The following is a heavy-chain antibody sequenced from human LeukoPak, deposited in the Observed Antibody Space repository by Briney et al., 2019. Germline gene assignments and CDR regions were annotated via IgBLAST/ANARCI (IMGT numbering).Heavy chain of an antibody. Sequence: SETLSLTCTVSGGSLSSLYYWSWIRQPAGKGLEWIGRIYSSGSTSYHPSLKSRVTMSVDTSKNQFSLKLSSVTAADTAVYYCARATEYSGNFRGPEYFQHWGQGTLVTVSP. J-gene: IGHJ1*01. CDR2: IYSSGST. CDR1: GGSLSSLYY. V-gene: IGHV4-4*07. CDR3: ARATEYSGNFRGPEYFQH. D-gene: IGHD1-26*01.